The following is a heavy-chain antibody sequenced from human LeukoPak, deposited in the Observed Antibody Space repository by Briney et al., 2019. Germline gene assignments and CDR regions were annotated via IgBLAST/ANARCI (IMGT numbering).Heavy chain of an antibody. V-gene: IGHV5-51*01. CDR3: ARREDYGGTTPRDYYYYGMDV. J-gene: IGHJ6*02. CDR1: GYSFTSYW. D-gene: IGHD4-23*01. CDR2: IYPCDSDT. Sequence: GESLKISCKGSGYSFTSYWIGWVRQMPGKGLEWMGIIYPCDSDTRYSPSFQGQVTISADKSISTAYLQWSSLKASDTAMYYCARREDYGGTTPRDYYYYGMDVWGQGTTVTVSS.